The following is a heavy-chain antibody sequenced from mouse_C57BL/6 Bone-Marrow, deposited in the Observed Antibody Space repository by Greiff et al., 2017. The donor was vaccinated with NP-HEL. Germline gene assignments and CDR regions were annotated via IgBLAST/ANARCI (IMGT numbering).Heavy chain of an antibody. CDR3: TRVGSSYLYYCDY. CDR2: IRNKANNHAT. Sequence: EVKLMESGGGLVQPGGSMKLSCAASGFTFSDAWMDWVRQSPEKGLEWVAEIRNKANNHATYYAESVKGRFTISRDDSKSSVYLQMNSLRAEDTGIYYCTRVGSSYLYYCDYWGQGTTLTVSS. J-gene: IGHJ2*01. CDR1: GFTFSDAW. D-gene: IGHD1-1*01. V-gene: IGHV6-6*01.